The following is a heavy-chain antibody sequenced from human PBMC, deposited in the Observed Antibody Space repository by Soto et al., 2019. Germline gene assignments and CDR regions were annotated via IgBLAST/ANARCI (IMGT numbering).Heavy chain of an antibody. CDR1: GYTFTSYA. D-gene: IGHD6-13*01. V-gene: IGHV1-3*01. J-gene: IGHJ5*02. CDR2: INAGNGNT. CDR3: ARDGIAGGYSPWFDP. Sequence: GASVKVSCKASGYTFTSYAMHWARQAPGQRLEWMGWINAGNGNTKYSQKFQGRVTITRDTSASTAYMELSSLRSEDTAVYYCARDGIAGGYSPWFDPWGQGTLVTVSS.